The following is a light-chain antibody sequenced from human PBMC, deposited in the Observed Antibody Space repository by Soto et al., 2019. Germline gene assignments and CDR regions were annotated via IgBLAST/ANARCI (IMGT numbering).Light chain of an antibody. Sequence: EIVMTQSPATLSVSPGERATLSCRASQSVSSNLAWYQQKPGQAPRLLIYGASTRATGIPARFSGSGSGTEFTLTISSLQSEDFVVYYCQQYNNWPMTFGQGTRWKSN. CDR2: GAS. V-gene: IGKV3-15*01. CDR3: QQYNNWPMT. J-gene: IGKJ1*01. CDR1: QSVSSN.